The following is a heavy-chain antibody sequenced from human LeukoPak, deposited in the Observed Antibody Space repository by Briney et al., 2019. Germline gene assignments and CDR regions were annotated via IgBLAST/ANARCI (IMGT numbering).Heavy chain of an antibody. CDR1: GFTFSSYG. V-gene: IGHV3-30*18. CDR2: ISYDGSNK. Sequence: PGGSLSLSCAASGFTFSSYGMHWVRQAPGKGLEWVAVISYDGSNKYYADSVKGRFTISRDNSKNTLYRQMNSLRAEDTAVYYCAKMVREFYTISYYFDYWGQGTRVIVSS. D-gene: IGHD2-8*01. J-gene: IGHJ4*02. CDR3: AKMVREFYTISYYFDY.